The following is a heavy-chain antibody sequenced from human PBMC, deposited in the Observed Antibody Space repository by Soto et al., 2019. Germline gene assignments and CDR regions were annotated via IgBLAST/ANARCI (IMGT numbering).Heavy chain of an antibody. D-gene: IGHD3-16*01. CDR2: INPADSDI. CDR3: ARHQRDDASRKIDC. Sequence: GESVKICCQGSGYSFTINWIGWVLQRPGKGLEWMGIINPADSDIKYSPSFQGQVTISADKSIGTAYLQWSGLKASDTAMYYCARHQRDDASRKIDCWGQGTLVTVSS. V-gene: IGHV5-51*01. CDR1: GYSFTINW. J-gene: IGHJ4*02.